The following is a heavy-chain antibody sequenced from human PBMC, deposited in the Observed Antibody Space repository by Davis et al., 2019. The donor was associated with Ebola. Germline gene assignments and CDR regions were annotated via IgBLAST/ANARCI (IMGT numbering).Heavy chain of an antibody. CDR2: TYYYRSKWYI. J-gene: IGHJ4*02. Sequence: LRLSCAISGDSVSGNNGAWNWIRQSPSRGLEWLGRTYYYRSKWYIDYAESVRGRIIINPDTSKNQLSLQVNSVTPGDTAVYYCARGWLRSKFDYWGRGTLVTVSS. CDR3: ARGWLRSKFDY. D-gene: IGHD5-12*01. CDR1: GDSVSGNNGA. V-gene: IGHV6-1*01.